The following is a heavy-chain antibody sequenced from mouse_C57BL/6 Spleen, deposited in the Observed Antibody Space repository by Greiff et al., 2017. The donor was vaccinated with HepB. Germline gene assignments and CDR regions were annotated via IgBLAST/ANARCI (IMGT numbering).Heavy chain of an antibody. CDR1: GYTFTSYW. V-gene: IGHV1-52*01. J-gene: IGHJ1*03. D-gene: IGHD1-2*01. CDR2: IDPSDSET. Sequence: QVQLQQPGAELVRPGSSVKLSCKASGYTFTSYWMHWVKQRPIQGLEWIGNIDPSDSETHYNQKFKDKATLTVDKSSSTAYMQLSSLTSEDSAVYYCARDYGVRYVDVWGTGTTVTVSS. CDR3: ARDYGVRYVDV.